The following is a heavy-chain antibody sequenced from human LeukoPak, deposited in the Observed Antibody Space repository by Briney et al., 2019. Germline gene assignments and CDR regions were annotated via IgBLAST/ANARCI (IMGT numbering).Heavy chain of an antibody. CDR2: INPNSGGT. CDR3: ARVSRWPTSYFDY. J-gene: IGHJ4*02. Sequence: ASVKVSCKASGHTFTGYYMHWVRQAPGQGLEWMGWINPNSGGTNYAQKFQGRVTMTRDTSISTAYMELSRLRSDDTAVYYCARVSRWPTSYFDYWGQGTLVTVSS. D-gene: IGHD2/OR15-2a*01. V-gene: IGHV1-2*02. CDR1: GHTFTGYY.